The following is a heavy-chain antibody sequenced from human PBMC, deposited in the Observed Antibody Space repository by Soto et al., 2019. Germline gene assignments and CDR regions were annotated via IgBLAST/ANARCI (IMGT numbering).Heavy chain of an antibody. CDR2: ISNDGKSE. D-gene: IGHD3-3*01. CDR1: GFTFTSYA. CDR3: AKTITTVGVSSTGRGALLDN. J-gene: IGHJ4*02. Sequence: VQLLESGGGLVQPGGSLRLSCAASGFTFTSYAMTWVRQTPGKGLEWIAVISNDGKSEHYADSVKGRFTISRDNSKNTFYLQMNSLSVEDTAVYYCAKTITTVGVSSTGRGALLDNWGQGILVSVSS. V-gene: IGHV3-30*18.